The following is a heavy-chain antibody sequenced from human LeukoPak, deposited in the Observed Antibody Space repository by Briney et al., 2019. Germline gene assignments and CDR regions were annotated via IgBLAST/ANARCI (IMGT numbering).Heavy chain of an antibody. CDR3: VKGWDSSGYYAFDI. Sequence: SETLSLTCTVSGGSISSYYWSWIRQPPGKGLEWIGYIYYSGSANYNPSLKSRVTISVDTSKNQFSLKLSSVTAADTAVYYCVKGWDSSGYYAFDIWGQGTMVTVSS. CDR2: IYYSGSA. D-gene: IGHD3-22*01. CDR1: GGSISSYY. V-gene: IGHV4-59*01. J-gene: IGHJ3*02.